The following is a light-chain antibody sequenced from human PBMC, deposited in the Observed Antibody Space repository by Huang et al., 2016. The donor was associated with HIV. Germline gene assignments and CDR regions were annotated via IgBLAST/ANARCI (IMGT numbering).Light chain of an antibody. CDR2: DTS. CDR1: QSIGTY. CDR3: QQRSSWPLS. Sequence: ELVLTQSPPTLSLSPGQRGTLSCRASQSIGTYLAWYQQKPGPGPRLLVYDTSNRATGIPAKFGGGGSGTNFALTIGGVEPEDVALYYCQQRSSWPLSFGGGTRVEIK. V-gene: IGKV3-11*01. J-gene: IGKJ4*01.